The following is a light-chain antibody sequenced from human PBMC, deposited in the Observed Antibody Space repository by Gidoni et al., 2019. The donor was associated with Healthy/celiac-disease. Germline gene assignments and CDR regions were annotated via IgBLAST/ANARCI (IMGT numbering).Light chain of an antibody. CDR2: AAS. V-gene: IGKV1-39*01. Sequence: DIQMTQSPSSLSASVGDRVTITCRASQSISSYLNWYQQKPGKAPKLLIYAASSLQSGVPSRFSGSGSGTDFTLTISSLQPEDFATYYCQQSYSTLRFGHGTKVEIK. CDR1: QSISSY. CDR3: QQSYSTLR. J-gene: IGKJ1*01.